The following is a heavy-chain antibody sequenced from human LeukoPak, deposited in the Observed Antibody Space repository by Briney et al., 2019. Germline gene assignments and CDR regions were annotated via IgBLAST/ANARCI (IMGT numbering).Heavy chain of an antibody. CDR1: GGSISNYY. Sequence: PSETLSLTCTVSGGSISNYYWSWIRQPPGKGLEWIGYIYYSGSTNYNPSLKSRVTISVDTSKNQFSLKLSSVTAADTAVYHCARGATSYYYDSSGYYSGRLFDYWGQGTLVTVSS. V-gene: IGHV4-59*01. D-gene: IGHD3-22*01. CDR2: IYYSGST. CDR3: ARGATSYYYDSSGYYSGRLFDY. J-gene: IGHJ4*02.